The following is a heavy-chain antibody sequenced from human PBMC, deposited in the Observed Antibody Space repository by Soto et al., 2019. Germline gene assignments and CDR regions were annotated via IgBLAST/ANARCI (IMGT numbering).Heavy chain of an antibody. D-gene: IGHD4-17*01. CDR1: GFTFSSYA. V-gene: IGHV3-23*01. CDR3: AKTSYGDYVYLDY. Sequence: EVQLLESGGGLVQPGGSLRLSCAASGFTFSSYAMSWVRQAPGKGLEWVSAISGSGGSTYYADSVKGRFTISRDNSKITLYLQMNSLRAEDTAVYYCAKTSYGDYVYLDYWGQGTLVTVSS. CDR2: ISGSGGST. J-gene: IGHJ4*02.